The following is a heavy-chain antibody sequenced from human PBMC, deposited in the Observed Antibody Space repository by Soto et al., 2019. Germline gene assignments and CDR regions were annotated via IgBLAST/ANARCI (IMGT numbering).Heavy chain of an antibody. CDR2: IIPIFGTA. J-gene: IGHJ6*02. CDR1: GGTFSSYA. V-gene: IGHV1-69*13. CDR3: AREEIVVVPAVTYYYYGMDV. Sequence: QVQLVQSGAEVKKPGASVKVSWKASGGTFSSYAISWVRQAPGQGLEWMGGIIPIFGTANYAQKFQGRVTITADESTSTAYMELSSLRSEDTAVYYCAREEIVVVPAVTYYYYGMDVWGQGTTVTVSS. D-gene: IGHD2-2*01.